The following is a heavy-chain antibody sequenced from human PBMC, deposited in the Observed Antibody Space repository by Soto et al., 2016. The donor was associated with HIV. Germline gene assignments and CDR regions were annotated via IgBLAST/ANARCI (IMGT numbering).Heavy chain of an antibody. CDR2: ISGSGGST. CDR3: AKDQMGYCSGGSCSYYFDY. J-gene: IGHJ4*02. D-gene: IGHD2-15*01. CDR1: GFTFSSYA. V-gene: IGHV3-23*01. Sequence: EVQLLESGGGLVQPGGSLRLSCAASGFTFSSYAMSWVRQAPGKGLEWVSAISGSGGSTYYADSVKGRFTISRDNSKNTLYLQMNSLRAEDTAVYYCAKDQMGYCSGGSCSYYFDYWGQGNPGHRLL.